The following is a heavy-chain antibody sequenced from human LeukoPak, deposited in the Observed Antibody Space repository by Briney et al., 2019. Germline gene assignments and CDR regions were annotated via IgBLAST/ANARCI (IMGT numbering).Heavy chain of an antibody. Sequence: PSETLSLTCTVSGGSIRSSYYYWGWIRQPPGKGLEWIGSIYDSGSTYYNPSLKSRVTISVDTSKNQFSLKLNSVTAADTAVYYCASSRYNWNDYWGQGTLVTVSS. V-gene: IGHV4-39*01. J-gene: IGHJ4*02. CDR2: IYDSGST. CDR3: ASSRYNWNDY. CDR1: GGSIRSSYYY. D-gene: IGHD1-20*01.